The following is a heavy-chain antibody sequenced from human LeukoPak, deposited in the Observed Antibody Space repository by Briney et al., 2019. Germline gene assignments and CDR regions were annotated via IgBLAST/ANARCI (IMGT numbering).Heavy chain of an antibody. J-gene: IGHJ6*03. Sequence: SSETLSLTCTVSGGSISSYYWSWIRQPPGKGLEWIGYIYYSGSTNYNPSLKSRVTISVDTSKNQFSLKLSSVTAADTAVYYCARGGTPNYYYYYMDVWGKGTTVTVSS. CDR3: ARGGTPNYYYYYMDV. CDR1: GGSISSYY. CDR2: IYYSGST. D-gene: IGHD1-1*01. V-gene: IGHV4-59*12.